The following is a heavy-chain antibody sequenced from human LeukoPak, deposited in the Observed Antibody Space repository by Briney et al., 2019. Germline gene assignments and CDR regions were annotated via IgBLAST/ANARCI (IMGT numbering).Heavy chain of an antibody. D-gene: IGHD4-11*01. CDR3: ARGLVPGFLDY. CDR1: GFTFSSSW. J-gene: IGHJ4*02. Sequence: PGGSLRLSCAASGFTFSSSWMYWVRQAPGKGLVWVSRINGDESITTYADSVKGRFTISRDNAKNTLYLQMNSLRAEDTAVYYCARGLVPGFLDYWGQGTPVTVSS. V-gene: IGHV3-74*01. CDR2: INGDESIT.